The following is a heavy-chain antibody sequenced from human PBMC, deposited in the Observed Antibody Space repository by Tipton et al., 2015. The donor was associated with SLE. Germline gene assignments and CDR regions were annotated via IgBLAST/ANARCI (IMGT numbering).Heavy chain of an antibody. CDR1: GFSVSDNF. J-gene: IGHJ4*02. D-gene: IGHD1-26*01. CDR2: ISGGGST. CDR3: ARRDGGYSRWFFGC. Sequence: SLRLSCAASGFSVSDNFMSWVRQAPGKGLEWVSLISGGGSTYYADSGQDRFTISRDKFKNTLYLQMNRLRAEDTAVYYCARRDGGYSRWFFGCWGQVTVVSASS. V-gene: IGHV3-66*01.